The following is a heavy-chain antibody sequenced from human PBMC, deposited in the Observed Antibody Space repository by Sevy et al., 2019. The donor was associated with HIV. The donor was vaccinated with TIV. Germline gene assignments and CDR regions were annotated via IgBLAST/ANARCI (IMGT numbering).Heavy chain of an antibody. V-gene: IGHV3-15*01. Sequence: GESLKISCAASGITVSDAVMTWVRQAPGKGQEWIGRIKSKVDGGATGYAAPVRGRFTISRDDSKDTLYLQMNSLKTEDTAMYYCAAGRVRDYWGQGTLVTVSS. D-gene: IGHD1-1*01. CDR2: IKSKVDGGAT. CDR3: AAGRVRDY. J-gene: IGHJ4*02. CDR1: GITVSDAV.